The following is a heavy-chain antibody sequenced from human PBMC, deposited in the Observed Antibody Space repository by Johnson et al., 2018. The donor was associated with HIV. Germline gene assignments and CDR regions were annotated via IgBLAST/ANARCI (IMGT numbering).Heavy chain of an antibody. CDR2: IKEDGGAI. CDR3: ARAQA. V-gene: IGHV3-7*05. J-gene: IGHJ3*01. Sequence: VQLVESGGGLVQPGGSLRLSCAASGFLFSSQWMSWVRQAPGKGPEWVASIKEDGGAIYYGDSVEGRFTISRDNTKESLYLQMNNLRAEDTAVYYCARAQAWGQGTMVIVSS. CDR1: GFLFSSQW.